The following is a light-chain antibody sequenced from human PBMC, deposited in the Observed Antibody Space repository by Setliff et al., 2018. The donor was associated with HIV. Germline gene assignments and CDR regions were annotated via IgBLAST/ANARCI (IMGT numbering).Light chain of an antibody. V-gene: IGLV3-21*04. Sequence: SYELTQPPSVSVAPGKTARTTCGGNNIGSKSVHWYQQKPGQAPVLVIYYDSDRPSGIPERFSGSNSGNTATLTISRVEAGDEADYYCQVWDSSSDHPRYVFGTGTKVTV. CDR1: NIGSKS. J-gene: IGLJ1*01. CDR2: YDS. CDR3: QVWDSSSDHPRYV.